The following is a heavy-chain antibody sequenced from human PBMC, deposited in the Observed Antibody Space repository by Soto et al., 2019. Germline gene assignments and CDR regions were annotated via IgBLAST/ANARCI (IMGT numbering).Heavy chain of an antibody. CDR2: IYYSGST. D-gene: IGHD6-6*01. J-gene: IGHJ4*02. CDR3: ARVGGLAARTFDY. Sequence: SETLSLTCTVSGGSISDFYWSWIRQPPGKGLEWIGYIYYSGSTNYNPSLKSRVTISVDTSKNQFSLNLRSMSPADTAVYYCARVGGLAARTFDYWGPGALVTVSS. V-gene: IGHV4-59*01. CDR1: GGSISDFY.